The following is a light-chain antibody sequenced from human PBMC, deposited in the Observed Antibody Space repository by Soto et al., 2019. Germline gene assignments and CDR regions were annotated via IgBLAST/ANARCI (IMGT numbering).Light chain of an antibody. CDR2: LNSAGGH. J-gene: IGLJ2*01. Sequence: QLVLTQSPSASASLGASVTLTCTLSSGHTNYAIAWHQQQPGKGPRFLMKLNSAGGHTKGDGIPDRFSGSSSGAERYLTISSLQSEDEAEYFCQTWGTGIVLFGGGTKLTVL. CDR1: SGHTNYA. CDR3: QTWGTGIVL. V-gene: IGLV4-69*01.